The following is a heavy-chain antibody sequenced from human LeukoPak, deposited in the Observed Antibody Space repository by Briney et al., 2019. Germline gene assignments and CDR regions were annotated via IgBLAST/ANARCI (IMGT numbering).Heavy chain of an antibody. Sequence: SVKVSCKASGGTFSSYAISWVRQAPGQGLEWMGGIIPIFGTANYAQKFQGRVTITADESTSTAYMELSSLRSEDTAVYYCARSEQWLVGYFDYWGQGTLVTVSS. CDR3: ARSEQWLVGYFDY. J-gene: IGHJ4*02. V-gene: IGHV1-69*01. CDR1: GGTFSSYA. D-gene: IGHD6-19*01. CDR2: IIPIFGTA.